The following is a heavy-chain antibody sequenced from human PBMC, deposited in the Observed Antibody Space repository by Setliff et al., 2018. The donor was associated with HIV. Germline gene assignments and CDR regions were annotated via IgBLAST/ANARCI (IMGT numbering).Heavy chain of an antibody. CDR2: IYYSGST. Sequence: PSETLSLTCTVSGSSISSYYWSWIRQPPGKGLEWIGYIYYSGSTNYNPSLKSRVTISVDTSKNQFSLKLSSVTAADTAVYYCARQAYSSSRGYYYYYYYMDVWGKGTTVTVSS. J-gene: IGHJ6*03. CDR3: ARQAYSSSRGYYYYYYYMDV. D-gene: IGHD6-6*01. V-gene: IGHV4-59*08. CDR1: GSSISSYY.